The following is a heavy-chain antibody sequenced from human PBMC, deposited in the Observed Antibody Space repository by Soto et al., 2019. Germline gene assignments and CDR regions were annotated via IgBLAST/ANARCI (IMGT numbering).Heavy chain of an antibody. CDR3: AKLPWGFNYYDRSEYRATDNDAFDI. CDR1: GFTFSHYG. CDR2: VSYDGGTK. V-gene: IGHV3-30*18. Sequence: QMQLMESGGGVVQPGTSLRVSCAASGFTFSHYGIHWVCQAPGKGLEWVAVVSYDGGTKLYADSVRDRFAISRDNSKNTLYLQMNSLGPDDTAVYYCAKLPWGFNYYDRSEYRATDNDAFDIWGQGTMVTVSS. D-gene: IGHD3-22*01. J-gene: IGHJ3*02.